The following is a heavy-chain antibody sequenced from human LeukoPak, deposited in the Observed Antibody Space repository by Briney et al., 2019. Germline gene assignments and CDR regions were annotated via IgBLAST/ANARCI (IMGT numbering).Heavy chain of an antibody. V-gene: IGHV7-4-1*02. D-gene: IGHD2-2*01. J-gene: IGHJ3*02. CDR3: ARGARREWYQLLWNGQGDAFDI. Sequence: GASVKVSCKASGYTFTSYAMNWVRQAPGQGLEWMGWINTNTGNPTYAQGFTGRFVFSLDTSVSTAYLQISSLKAEDTAVYYCARGARREWYQLLWNGQGDAFDIWGQGTMVTVSS. CDR2: INTNTGNP. CDR1: GYTFTSYA.